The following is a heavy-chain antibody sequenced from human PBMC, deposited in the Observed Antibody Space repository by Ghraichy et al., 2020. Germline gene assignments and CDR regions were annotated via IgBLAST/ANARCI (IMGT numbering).Heavy chain of an antibody. CDR3: ARDLGRGDSCEDY. J-gene: IGHJ4*02. CDR1: GFTFSNYG. D-gene: IGHD3-10*01. Sequence: LSLTCAASGFTFSNYGMHWVRQAPGKGLEWVAVIWYDGSKEYYADSVKGRFTISRDYSKNTLYLQMNSLRAEDTAVYYCARDLGRGDSCEDYWGQGTLVTVSS. V-gene: IGHV3-33*01. CDR2: IWYDGSKE.